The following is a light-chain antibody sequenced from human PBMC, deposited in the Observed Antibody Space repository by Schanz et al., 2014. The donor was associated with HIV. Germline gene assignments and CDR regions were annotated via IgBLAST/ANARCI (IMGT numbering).Light chain of an antibody. Sequence: EIVMTQSPATLSVSPGERATLSCRASQSVYSNLAWYQQKRGQVPRLLIYGASSRATGIPDRFSGSGSGTDFTLTISRLEPEDFAVYYCQQYGSSPRTFGQGTKVEIK. J-gene: IGKJ1*01. CDR1: QSVYSN. CDR3: QQYGSSPRT. V-gene: IGKV3-20*01. CDR2: GAS.